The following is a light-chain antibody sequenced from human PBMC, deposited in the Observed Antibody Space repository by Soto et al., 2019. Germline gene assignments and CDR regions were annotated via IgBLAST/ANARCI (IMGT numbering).Light chain of an antibody. J-gene: IGKJ3*01. CDR1: QGIRSY. Sequence: DIPLTQSPFFLSASVGDRVTITCRASQGIRSYLAWYQQRPGKAPELLIYGASTLRTGVASRFSGSGSGTDFTLTISSLQPEDFATYFCQQLNIFPPLFTFGPGTKVDIK. CDR2: GAS. CDR3: QQLNIFPPLFT. V-gene: IGKV1-9*01.